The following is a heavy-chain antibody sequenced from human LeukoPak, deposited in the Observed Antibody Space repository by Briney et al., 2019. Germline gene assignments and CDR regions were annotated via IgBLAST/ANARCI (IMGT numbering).Heavy chain of an antibody. Sequence: GGSLRLSCAASGFTFSSYWMSWVRQAPGKGLEWVSSISSSSNYIYYADSVKGRFTISRDNAKNSLYLQMNSLRAEDTAVYYCAQRGIVGATTRGHYYYYYMDVWGKGTTVTISS. CDR2: ISSSSNYI. CDR3: AQRGIVGATTRGHYYYYYMDV. D-gene: IGHD1-26*01. CDR1: GFTFSSYW. V-gene: IGHV3-21*01. J-gene: IGHJ6*03.